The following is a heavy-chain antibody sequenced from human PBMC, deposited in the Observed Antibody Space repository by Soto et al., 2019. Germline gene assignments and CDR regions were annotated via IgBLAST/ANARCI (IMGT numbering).Heavy chain of an antibody. V-gene: IGHV3-21*01. CDR2: ISSSSSYI. Sequence: GGSPRLPCSAPGFPLCRYSLSLGRQAPGKGLEWVSSISSSSSYIYYADSVKGRFTISRDNAKNSLYLQMNSLRAEDTAVYYCARDLTVVNRPYWGQGTLVTVSS. D-gene: IGHD2-15*01. CDR3: ARDLTVVNRPY. J-gene: IGHJ4*02. CDR1: GFPLCRYS.